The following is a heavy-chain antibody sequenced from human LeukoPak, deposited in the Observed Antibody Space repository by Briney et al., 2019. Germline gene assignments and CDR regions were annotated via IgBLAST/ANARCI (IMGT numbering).Heavy chain of an antibody. J-gene: IGHJ4*02. CDR3: ARTYSPFDH. V-gene: IGHV3-7*04. Sequence: PGGSLRLSCSVSGFNLNSFWMTWVRQAPGKGLEWVANIGKDGSEKNYVDSVKGRFTISRDNAKNSLYLQMNSLRAEDTAIYYCARTYSPFDHWGQGTLVTVSS. CDR2: IGKDGSEK. D-gene: IGHD5-18*01. CDR1: GFNLNSFW.